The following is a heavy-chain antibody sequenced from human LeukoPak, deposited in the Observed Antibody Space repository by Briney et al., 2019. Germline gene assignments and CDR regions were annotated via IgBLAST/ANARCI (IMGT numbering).Heavy chain of an antibody. CDR2: INPNSGGT. Sequence: ASVKVSCKASGYTFTGYYMHWVRQATGQGREWMGWINPNSGGTNYAQKFQGRVTMTRDTSISTAYMELSRLRSDDTAVYYCARDGLTMVRGITVYYYYYMDVWGKGTTVTVSS. J-gene: IGHJ6*03. D-gene: IGHD3-10*01. CDR3: ARDGLTMVRGITVYYYYYMDV. V-gene: IGHV1-2*02. CDR1: GYTFTGYY.